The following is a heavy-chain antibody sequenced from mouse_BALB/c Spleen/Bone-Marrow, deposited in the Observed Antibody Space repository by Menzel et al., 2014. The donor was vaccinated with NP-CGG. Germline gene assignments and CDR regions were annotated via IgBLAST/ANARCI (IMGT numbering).Heavy chain of an antibody. CDR3: ARGGYLVY. CDR1: GYTFTDYY. CDR2: VNPYNGGT. V-gene: IGHV1-19*01. J-gene: IGHJ2*01. Sequence: EVQLQQSGPELVKPGASVKMSCKASGYTFTDYYMDWVKQSHGESFEWIGRVNPYNGGTSYNQKFKGKATLTVDKSSTTAYMELNSLTSEDSAVYYCARGGYLVYLVQGTTLTASS.